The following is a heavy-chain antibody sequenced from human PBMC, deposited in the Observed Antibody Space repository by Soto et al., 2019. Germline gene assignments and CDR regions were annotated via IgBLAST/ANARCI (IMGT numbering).Heavy chain of an antibody. V-gene: IGHV3-48*03. CDR2: MSSGGGTI. CDR1: GFAFSSYE. D-gene: IGHD5-18*01. J-gene: IGHJ3*01. CDR3: AKEKTVTYIGYDAFDV. Sequence: GGSLRLSCAASGFAFSSYEMDWVRQAPGKGLEWIAYMSSGGGTIYYADSVKGRFTISRDNARDSLYLEMNSLRVEDTAIYYCAKEKTVTYIGYDAFDVWGQGTMVTVSS.